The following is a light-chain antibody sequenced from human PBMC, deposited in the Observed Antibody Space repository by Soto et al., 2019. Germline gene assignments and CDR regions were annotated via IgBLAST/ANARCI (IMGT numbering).Light chain of an antibody. Sequence: DIQMTQAPSSLSASVGDRVTITCRASQGISNYLAGYQQKPGKVHKLLIYAASTLQSGVPSRFSGSVSGTDFSLTISSLQPEDVSTYYCQTLGTFGQGTKVDIK. CDR3: QTLGT. CDR1: QGISNY. J-gene: IGKJ1*01. V-gene: IGKV1-27*01. CDR2: AAS.